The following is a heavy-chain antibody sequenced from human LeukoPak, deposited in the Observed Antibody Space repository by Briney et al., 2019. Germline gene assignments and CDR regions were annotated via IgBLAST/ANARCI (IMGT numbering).Heavy chain of an antibody. CDR3: ARDGQYSSSWYQDYYYGMDV. D-gene: IGHD6-13*01. V-gene: IGHV3-48*02. CDR2: ICSRSSTI. J-gene: IGHJ6*02. Sequence: PGGALRLSCAASGFTFSSYSMKWVREAPGEGLEWVSYICSRSSTIYYVHSVKVRFTIYRDNAKNSLYLQMNSLRDEDTAVYYCARDGQYSSSWYQDYYYGMDVWGQGTTVTVSS. CDR1: GFTFSSYS.